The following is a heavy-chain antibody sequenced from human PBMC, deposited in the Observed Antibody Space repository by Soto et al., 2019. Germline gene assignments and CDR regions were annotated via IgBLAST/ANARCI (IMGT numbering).Heavy chain of an antibody. Sequence: EVQVLESGGGLVQPGGSLRLSCAASGFTVSSYGMTWVRQAPGKGLEWVSSISGSGSGGSTYYADSVKGRFTISRDNSKNTLYLQMNSLRAEDTAEYYCAKDKYYYHFWGQGTLVTVSS. CDR2: ISGSGSGGST. CDR1: GFTVSSYG. CDR3: AKDKYYYHF. D-gene: IGHD6-6*01. J-gene: IGHJ4*02. V-gene: IGHV3-23*01.